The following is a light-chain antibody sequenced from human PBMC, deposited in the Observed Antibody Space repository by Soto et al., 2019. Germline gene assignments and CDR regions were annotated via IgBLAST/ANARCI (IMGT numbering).Light chain of an antibody. V-gene: IGKV1-5*03. CDR1: QSISSW. CDR2: KAS. J-gene: IGKJ1*01. Sequence: DVRVSQSPSTLSASIGDRVTITCRASQSISSWLAWYQQKPGKAPKLLIYKASSLESGVPSRFSGSGSGTEFTLTISSLQPDDFATYYCQQYNSYSQTFGQGTKVAIK. CDR3: QQYNSYSQT.